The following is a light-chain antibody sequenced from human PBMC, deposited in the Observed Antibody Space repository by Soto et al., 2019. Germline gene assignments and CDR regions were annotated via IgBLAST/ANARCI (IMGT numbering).Light chain of an antibody. CDR2: AAS. Sequence: DIQMTQSPSSLSASVGDRVTVACRASQGISNYLAWYQQKPGKVPKLLIYAASTLQSGVPSRFSGSGSGTDFTLTISSLQPEDVATYYCQKYNSAPTTFGQGTRLEIK. CDR1: QGISNY. CDR3: QKYNSAPTT. V-gene: IGKV1-27*01. J-gene: IGKJ5*01.